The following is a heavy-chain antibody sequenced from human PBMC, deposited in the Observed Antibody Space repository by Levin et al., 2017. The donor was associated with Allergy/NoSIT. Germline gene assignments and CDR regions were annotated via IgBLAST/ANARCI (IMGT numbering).Heavy chain of an antibody. Sequence: GESLKISCAASGFTFSRNTMNWVRQAPGKGLEWVSCISTSSTYTYYADSVKGRFTISRDDAKNSLYLQMNSLRAEDTAVYYCAGDFGDSYWGQGTLVTVSS. D-gene: IGHD3-10*01. CDR2: ISTSSTYT. CDR1: GFTFSRNT. CDR3: AGDFGDSY. J-gene: IGHJ4*02. V-gene: IGHV3-21*01.